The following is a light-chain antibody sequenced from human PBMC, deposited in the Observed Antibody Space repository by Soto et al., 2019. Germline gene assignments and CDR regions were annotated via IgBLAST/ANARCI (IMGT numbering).Light chain of an antibody. V-gene: IGKV3-20*01. CDR3: QQYDNSRT. CDR1: QSVNRRS. Sequence: IVLTQSPGTLSLSPGERATLSCRASQSVNRRSLAWYQQKPGQAPRLLISTISNRATGIPDRFSGSGSGADLTLTISRLEPEDFAVYYCQQYDNSRTFGQGTKVDIK. J-gene: IGKJ1*01. CDR2: TIS.